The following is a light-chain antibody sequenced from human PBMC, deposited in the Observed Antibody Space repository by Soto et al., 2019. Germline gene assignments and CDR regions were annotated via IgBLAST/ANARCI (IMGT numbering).Light chain of an antibody. V-gene: IGKV3-20*01. J-gene: IGKJ1*01. CDR2: GTS. Sequence: VLTQSPGTLSLSPGDSATLSCTTSQSVINNYVAWYRQKPGQAPRLIIYGTSGRATGIPDRFTAGGSGTDFTLTISRLEPDDFAVYYCQQYHSTFRAFGQGTKWIS. CDR1: QSVINNY. CDR3: QQYHSTFRA.